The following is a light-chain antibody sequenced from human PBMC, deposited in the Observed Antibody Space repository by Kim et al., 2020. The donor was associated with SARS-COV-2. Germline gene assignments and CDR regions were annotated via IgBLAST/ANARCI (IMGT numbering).Light chain of an antibody. J-gene: IGLJ3*02. CDR2: QDS. Sequence: SYELTQPPSVSVSPGQTPSITCSGDKLGDKYACWYQQKPGQSPVLVIYQDSKRPSGIPERFSGSNSGNTATLTISGTQAMDEADYYCQAWDSSTACVFGG. V-gene: IGLV3-1*01. CDR3: QAWDSSTACV. CDR1: KLGDKY.